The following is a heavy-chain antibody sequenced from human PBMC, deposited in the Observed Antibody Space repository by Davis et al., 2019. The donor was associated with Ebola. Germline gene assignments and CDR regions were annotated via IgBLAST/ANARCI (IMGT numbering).Heavy chain of an antibody. CDR1: GFTFSSYA. CDR3: AKGGRSYYYYYGMDV. Sequence: GESLKISCAASGFTFSSYAMSWVRQAPGKGLEWVSSISAGGGSTHYADSVKGRFTISRDNSKNTLYLQMNSLRAEDTAVYNCAKGGRSYYYYYGMDVWGQGTTVTVSS. CDR2: ISAGGGST. J-gene: IGHJ6*02. V-gene: IGHV3-23*01.